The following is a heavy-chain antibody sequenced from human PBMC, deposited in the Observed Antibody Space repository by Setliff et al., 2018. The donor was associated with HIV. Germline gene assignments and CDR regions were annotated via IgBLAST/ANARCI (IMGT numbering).Heavy chain of an antibody. CDR2: IYTSGSP. J-gene: IGHJ1*01. CDR1: GVSVNSGNYH. D-gene: IGHD6-13*01. CDR3: ASYSSRWTSFQH. V-gene: IGHV4-61*09. Sequence: PSETLSLTCSVSGVSVNSGNYHWAWIRQPAGKGREWIGHIYTSGSPHYKSSLTTRLTISPDTSRNQFSLKLTSVTAADSATYYFASYSSRWTSFQHWGQGTLVTVSS.